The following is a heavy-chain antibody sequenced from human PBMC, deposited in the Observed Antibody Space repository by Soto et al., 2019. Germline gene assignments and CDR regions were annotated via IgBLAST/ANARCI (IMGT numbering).Heavy chain of an antibody. V-gene: IGHV4-30-2*06. CDR2: IGHLENT. Sequence: QLRLQESGSGVVRTSETLSLTGTVSGASITHGGFSWSWIRQSPGKGLEWIGYIGHLENTYFHPTFKSRLTMSIDRSKNQFSLNLSSVTDADRAVYYCARGGGNDPFDSWGQGVLVSVSS. D-gene: IGHD5-12*01. CDR1: GASITHGGFS. CDR3: ARGGGNDPFDS. J-gene: IGHJ4*02.